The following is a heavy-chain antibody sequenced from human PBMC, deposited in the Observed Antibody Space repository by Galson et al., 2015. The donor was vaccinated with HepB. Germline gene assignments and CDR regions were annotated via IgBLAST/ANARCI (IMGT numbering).Heavy chain of an antibody. D-gene: IGHD1-26*01. Sequence: SVKVSCKAPGYTFTSYYIHWVRQPPGQGLEWMGIINPSGGSATYAQKFQGRVTVTRDTSTSTVYMELSSLRSEDTAVYYCARDGVGGLHFGYWGQGTLVTVSS. CDR2: INPSGGSA. V-gene: IGHV1-46*03. CDR3: ARDGVGGLHFGY. CDR1: GYTFTSYY. J-gene: IGHJ4*02.